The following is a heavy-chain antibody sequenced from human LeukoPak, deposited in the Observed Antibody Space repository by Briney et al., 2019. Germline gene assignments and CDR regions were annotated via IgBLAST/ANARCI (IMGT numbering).Heavy chain of an antibody. J-gene: IGHJ3*02. Sequence: SETLSLTCTVSDGSISSYYWNWIRQPAGKGLEWIGRIYTSGSTNYNPSLKSRLTMSVDTSKKQFSLKVSSVAAADTAVYYCAREDMTSGAFDIWGQGTMVTVSS. CDR2: IYTSGST. CDR1: DGSISSYY. D-gene: IGHD4-11*01. V-gene: IGHV4-4*07. CDR3: AREDMTSGAFDI.